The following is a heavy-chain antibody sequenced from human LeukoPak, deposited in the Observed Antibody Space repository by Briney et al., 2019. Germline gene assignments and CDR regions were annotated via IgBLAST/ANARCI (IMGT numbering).Heavy chain of an antibody. CDR1: GGSISSGDYY. D-gene: IGHD3-10*01. Sequence: PSQTLSLTCTVSGGSISSGDYYWSWIRQPPGKGLEWIGYIYYSGSTYYNPSLKSRVTMSVDTSKNQFSLKLSSVTAADTAVYYCARDRVRGTVWFGELSPQWFDPWGQGTLVTVSS. CDR2: IYYSGST. CDR3: ARDRVRGTVWFGELSPQWFDP. J-gene: IGHJ5*02. V-gene: IGHV4-30-4*01.